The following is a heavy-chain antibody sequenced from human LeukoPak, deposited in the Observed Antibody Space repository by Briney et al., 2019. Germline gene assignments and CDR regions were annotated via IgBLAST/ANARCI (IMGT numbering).Heavy chain of an antibody. CDR1: GYTFTGYY. CDR2: INPNSGGT. V-gene: IGHV1-2*02. Sequence: AASVKVSCKASGYTFTGYYMHWVRQAPGQGLEWMGWINPNSGGTNYAQKFQGRVTMTRDTSISTAYMELSRLRSDDTAVYYCARDLKIAAADQDYWGQGTLVTVSS. CDR3: ARDLKIAAADQDY. J-gene: IGHJ4*02. D-gene: IGHD6-13*01.